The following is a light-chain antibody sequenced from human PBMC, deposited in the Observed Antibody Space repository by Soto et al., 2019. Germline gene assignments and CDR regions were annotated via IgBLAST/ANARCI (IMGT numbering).Light chain of an antibody. V-gene: IGKV1-6*01. CDR1: QGIRDD. CDR2: AAS. CDR3: LQDYNYPWT. J-gene: IGKJ1*01. Sequence: AIQMTQSPSSLSASVGDRVTITCRASQGIRDDLGWYQQKPGRAPNLLTYAASSLQSGVPSRFSGSGSGTDFTLTISSLQPEDFATYYCLQDYNYPWTFGQGTKVDIK.